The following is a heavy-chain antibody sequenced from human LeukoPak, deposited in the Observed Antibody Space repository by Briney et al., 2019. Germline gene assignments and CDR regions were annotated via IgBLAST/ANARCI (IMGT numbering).Heavy chain of an antibody. D-gene: IGHD1-26*01. CDR1: GFTFSSYW. CDR2: INGDGSIE. J-gene: IGHJ4*02. V-gene: IGHV3-7*01. CDR3: ARDPIVGDTGGGDY. Sequence: PGGSLRLSCAASGFTFSSYWMTWVRQAPGKGLEWVSNINGDGSIENYVDSVRGRFTIFRDNAKDSLYLQMNSLRAEDTAVYYCARDPIVGDTGGGDYWGQGTLVTVSS.